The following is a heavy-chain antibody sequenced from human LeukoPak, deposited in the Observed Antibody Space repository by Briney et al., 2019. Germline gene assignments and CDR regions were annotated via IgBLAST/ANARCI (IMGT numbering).Heavy chain of an antibody. J-gene: IGHJ2*01. CDR2: ISAYNGNT. CDR1: GYTFTSYG. Sequence: ASVKVSCKASGYTFTSYGISWVRQAPGQGLEWMGWISAYNGNTNYAQKLQGRVTMTTDTSTSTAYMELRSLRSDDTAVYYCAREVGGGWFDWYFDLWGRGTLVTVSS. D-gene: IGHD6-19*01. CDR3: AREVGGGWFDWYFDL. V-gene: IGHV1-18*01.